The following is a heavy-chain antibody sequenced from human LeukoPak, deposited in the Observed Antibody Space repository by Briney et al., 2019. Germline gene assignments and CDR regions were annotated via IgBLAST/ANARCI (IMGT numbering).Heavy chain of an antibody. CDR2: IYYSGGT. Sequence: SETLSLTCTVSGGSINYYYWMWIRQPPGKGLEWIGYIYYSGGTHYNPSLKSRVTISVDTSMNQFSLKLSFVTTADTAVYYCARALGYCSGGSCTRGYNWFDPWGQGTLVTVPS. V-gene: IGHV4-59*08. D-gene: IGHD2-15*01. J-gene: IGHJ5*02. CDR3: ARALGYCSGGSCTRGYNWFDP. CDR1: GGSINYYY.